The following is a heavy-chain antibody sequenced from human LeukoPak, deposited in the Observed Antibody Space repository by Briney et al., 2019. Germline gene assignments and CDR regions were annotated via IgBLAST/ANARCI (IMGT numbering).Heavy chain of an antibody. V-gene: IGHV4-61*02. D-gene: IGHD2-21*02. CDR2: IYTSGST. CDR3: ARKKGVGDEGAFDI. J-gene: IGHJ3*02. Sequence: PSETLSLTCTVSGGSISSGTYYWSWVRQPAGKGLEWIGRIYTSGSTNYNPSLKSRVTISVDTSKNQFSLKLSSVTAADTAVYYCARKKGVGDEGAFDIWGQGTMVTVSS. CDR1: GGSISSGTYY.